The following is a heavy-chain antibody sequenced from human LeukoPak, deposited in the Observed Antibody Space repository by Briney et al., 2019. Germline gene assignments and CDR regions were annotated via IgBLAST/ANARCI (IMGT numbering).Heavy chain of an antibody. CDR3: ARGLTTYYDRSGDDY. D-gene: IGHD3-22*01. V-gene: IGHV4-59*13. Sequence: PSETLSLTCTVSGGSISSYYWSWIRQPPGKGLEWIGYIYYSGSTNYNPSLNSRVTISVDTSKNQFSLKLSSVTAADTAVYYCARGLTTYYDRSGDDYWGQGTLVTVSS. J-gene: IGHJ4*02. CDR2: IYYSGST. CDR1: GGSISSYY.